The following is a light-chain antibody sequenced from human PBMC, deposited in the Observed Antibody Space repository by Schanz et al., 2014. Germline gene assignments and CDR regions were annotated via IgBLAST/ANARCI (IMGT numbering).Light chain of an antibody. Sequence: DIQMTQSPSSLSASIGDRVTITCQASQDIRKYLNWYQQKPGKAPQLLIYDASKLETGVPSRFSGSGSGTDFTFTISSLQPEDFATYYCQQSDIPLFTFGPGTKVDIK. V-gene: IGKV1-33*01. CDR2: DAS. J-gene: IGKJ3*01. CDR1: QDIRKY. CDR3: QQSDIPLFT.